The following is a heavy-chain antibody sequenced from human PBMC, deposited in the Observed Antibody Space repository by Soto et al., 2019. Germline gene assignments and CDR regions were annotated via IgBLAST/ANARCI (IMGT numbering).Heavy chain of an antibody. CDR1: GFTFDDYD. J-gene: IGHJ4*02. Sequence: EVQLVESGGGLVQPGRSLRLSCAASGFTFDDYDMHWVRQAPGKGLEWVSHIAWNSGSIAYADSVKGRFSSSRDNAKTSLYLQMHSLRAEDTALYYCAKGCYGSGWYFTYWGLGTLVTGSS. V-gene: IGHV3-9*01. D-gene: IGHD6-19*01. CDR2: IAWNSGSI. CDR3: AKGCYGSGWYFTY.